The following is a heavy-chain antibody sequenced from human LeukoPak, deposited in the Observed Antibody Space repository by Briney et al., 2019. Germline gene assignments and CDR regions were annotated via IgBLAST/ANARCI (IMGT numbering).Heavy chain of an antibody. Sequence: GASVKVSCKASGYTFTTYGISWVRQAPGQGLEWVGWISTYSGKTNYAQKVQGRVAMTTDTSTSTAYMELRSLRSDDTAVYDCARLKGGYWGQGTLVTVCS. J-gene: IGHJ4*02. CDR3: ARLKGGY. V-gene: IGHV1-18*04. CDR2: ISTYSGKT. CDR1: GYTFTTYG.